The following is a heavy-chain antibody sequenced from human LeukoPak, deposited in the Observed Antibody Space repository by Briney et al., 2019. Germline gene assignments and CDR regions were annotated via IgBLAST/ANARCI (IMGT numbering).Heavy chain of an antibody. CDR3: ARDSRGMVRGVIPGNYYYYYYMDV. CDR1: GYSISSGYY. CDR2: IYHSGST. J-gene: IGHJ6*03. V-gene: IGHV4-38-2*02. Sequence: SETLSLTCTVSGYSISSGYYWGWIRQPPGKGLEWIGSIYHSGSTYYNPSLKSRVTISVDTSKNQFSLKLSSVTAADTAVYYCARDSRGMVRGVIPGNYYYYYYMDVWGKGTTVTISS. D-gene: IGHD3-10*01.